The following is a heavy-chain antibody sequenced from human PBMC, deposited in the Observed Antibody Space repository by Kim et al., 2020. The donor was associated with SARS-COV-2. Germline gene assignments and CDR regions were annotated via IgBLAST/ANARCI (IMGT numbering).Heavy chain of an antibody. CDR1: GDSISSHH. CDR2: IYYSGSI. CDR3: ARGSDSGDPPPLDN. J-gene: IGHJ3*02. V-gene: IGHV4-59*11. Sequence: SETLSLTCSVYGDSISSHHWSWIRQTPGKGLEWIGEIYYSGSIKYNPSLKSRVTISLDRSRNQFSLKLISVTATDTAIFYCARGSDSGDPPPLDNWG. D-gene: IGHD4-17*01.